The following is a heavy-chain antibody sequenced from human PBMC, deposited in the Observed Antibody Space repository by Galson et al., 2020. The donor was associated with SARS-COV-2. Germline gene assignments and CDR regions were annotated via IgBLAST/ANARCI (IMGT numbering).Heavy chain of an antibody. CDR2: IFFDGSEK. V-gene: IGHV3-33*01. CDR1: GFTFSDHA. CDR3: ASRGVVIRDISFDN. J-gene: IGHJ4*02. D-gene: IGHD2-21*01. Sequence: GESLKISCAASGFTFSDHAMHWVRQAPGKGLEWVAQIFFDGSEKYYGDSVRGRFTISRDSSKNTVYLQMNNLRVDDTAVYYCASRGVVIRDISFDNWGQGTLVTVSS.